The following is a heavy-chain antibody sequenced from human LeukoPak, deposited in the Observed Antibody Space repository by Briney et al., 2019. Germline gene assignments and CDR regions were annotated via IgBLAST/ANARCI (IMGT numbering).Heavy chain of an antibody. D-gene: IGHD3-22*01. J-gene: IGHJ3*02. CDR1: GYSISSGYY. CDR3: ARFVEGLDSSGYYHPITPWGAFDI. CDR2: IYHSGST. Sequence: SETLSLTCTVSGYSISSGYYWGWIRQPPGKGLEWIGSIYHSGSTYYNPSLKSRVTISVDTSKNQFSLKLSSVTAADTAVYYCARFVEGLDSSGYYHPITPWGAFDIWGQGTMVTVSS. V-gene: IGHV4-38-2*02.